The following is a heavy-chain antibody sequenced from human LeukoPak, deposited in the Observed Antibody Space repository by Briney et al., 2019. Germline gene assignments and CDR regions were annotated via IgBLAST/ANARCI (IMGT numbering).Heavy chain of an antibody. CDR3: ARVARYGGYTQYFQP. Sequence: SETLSLTCTVSGDSISSSSYFWGWIRQPPGKGLEWIASVYYSGNTYYNPSLKSRFPIPVDTSKNQCSLRLTSVTAADTAVYYCARVARYGGYTQYFQPWGQGTLVTVSS. D-gene: IGHD4-23*01. J-gene: IGHJ1*01. CDR2: VYYSGNT. CDR1: GDSISSSSYF. V-gene: IGHV4-39*07.